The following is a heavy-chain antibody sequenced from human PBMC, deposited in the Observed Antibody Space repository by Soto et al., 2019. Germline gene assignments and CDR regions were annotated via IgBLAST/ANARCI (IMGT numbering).Heavy chain of an antibody. J-gene: IGHJ6*02. V-gene: IGHV3-30*18. CDR3: AKDRPDYGGNSPFPYGMDV. CDR2: ISYDGSNK. CDR1: GFTFSSYG. D-gene: IGHD4-17*01. Sequence: GGSLRLSCAASGFTFSSYGMHWVRQAPGKELEWVAVISYDGSNKYYADSVKGRFTISRDNSKNTLYLQMNSLRAEDTAVYYCAKDRPDYGGNSPFPYGMDVWGQGTTVTVSS.